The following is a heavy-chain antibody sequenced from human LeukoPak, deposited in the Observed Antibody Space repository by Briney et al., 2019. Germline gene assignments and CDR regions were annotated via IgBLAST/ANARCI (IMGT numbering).Heavy chain of an antibody. CDR1: GGSLSGYY. J-gene: IGHJ4*02. D-gene: IGHD2-15*01. CDR3: ARDCSGGSCFPLDY. V-gene: IGHV4-34*01. Sequence: SETLSLTCAVYGGSLSGYYWSWIRQPHGKGLEWIGEINHSGSTNYNPSLKSRVTISVDTSKNQFSLKLSSVTAADTAVYYCARDCSGGSCFPLDYWGQGTLVTVSS. CDR2: INHSGST.